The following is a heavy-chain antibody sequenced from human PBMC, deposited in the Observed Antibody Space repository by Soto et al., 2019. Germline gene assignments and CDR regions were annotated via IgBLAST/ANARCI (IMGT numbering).Heavy chain of an antibody. D-gene: IGHD6-13*01. CDR2: ISYDGSNK. CDR3: ARGAGHGSRSSYDP. V-gene: IGHV3-30-3*01. J-gene: IGHJ5*02. Sequence: PGGSLRLSCAASGFTFSSYAMHWVRQAPGKGLEWVAVISYDGSNKYYADSVKGRFTISRDNSKNTLYLQMNSLRAEDTAVYYWARGAGHGSRSSYDPWGQGTLVTVSS. CDR1: GFTFSSYA.